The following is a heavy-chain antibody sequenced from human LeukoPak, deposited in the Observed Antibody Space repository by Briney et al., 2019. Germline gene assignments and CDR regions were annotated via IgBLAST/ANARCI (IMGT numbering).Heavy chain of an antibody. CDR1: GFTFSSYA. J-gene: IGHJ4*02. CDR2: ISGSGGST. V-gene: IGHV3-23*01. CDR3: AKPDSSGYYFNFDY. Sequence: LPGGSLRLSCAASGFTFSSYAMSWVRQAPGKGLEWVSAISGSGGSTYYADSVKGRFTISRDNSKNTLYLQMNSLRAEDTAVYYCAKPDSSGYYFNFDYWGQGTLVTVSS. D-gene: IGHD3-22*01.